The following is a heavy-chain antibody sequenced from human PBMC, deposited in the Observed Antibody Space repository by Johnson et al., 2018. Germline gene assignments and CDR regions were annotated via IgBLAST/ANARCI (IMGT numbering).Heavy chain of an antibody. D-gene: IGHD6-19*01. Sequence: QVQLQESGPGLVKPSETLSLTCTVSVGSISNYYWSWIRQPPGKGLEWIGFIYHTGNTNYNPSLRSRVTISVDTSKTQFSLKLRSVSAADTATSYCARSGRRAVSGTSFDIWGQGTMVTVSS. CDR3: ARSGRRAVSGTSFDI. V-gene: IGHV4-59*01. CDR1: VGSISNYY. CDR2: IYHTGNT. J-gene: IGHJ3*02.